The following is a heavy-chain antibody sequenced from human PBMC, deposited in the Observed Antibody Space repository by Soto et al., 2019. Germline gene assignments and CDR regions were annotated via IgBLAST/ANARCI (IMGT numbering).Heavy chain of an antibody. J-gene: IGHJ5*02. CDR3: AHEKLNFGVVPPVAWFDP. CDR2: IYWDDDK. D-gene: IGHD3-3*01. Sequence: PTLVNPTQTLTLTCTFSGFSLSTSGVGVGWIRQPPGKALEWLALIYWDDDKRYSPSLKSRLTITKDTSKNQVVLTMTNMDPVDTATYYCAHEKLNFGVVPPVAWFDPWGQGTLVTSPQ. CDR1: GFSLSTSGVG. V-gene: IGHV2-5*02.